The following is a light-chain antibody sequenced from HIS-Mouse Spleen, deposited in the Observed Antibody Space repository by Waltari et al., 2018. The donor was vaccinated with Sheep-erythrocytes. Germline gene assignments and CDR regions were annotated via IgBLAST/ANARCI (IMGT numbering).Light chain of an antibody. V-gene: IGLV3-1*01. CDR2: QDS. J-gene: IGLJ2*01. CDR3: QAWDSSTAV. Sequence: SYELTQPPSVSVSPGQTASLPCSGDPLGDHYSCWYHQKPGQSPVLVIYQDSKRPSGIPERFSGSNSGNTATLTISGTQAMDEADYYCQAWDSSTAVFGGGTKLTVL. CDR1: PLGDHY.